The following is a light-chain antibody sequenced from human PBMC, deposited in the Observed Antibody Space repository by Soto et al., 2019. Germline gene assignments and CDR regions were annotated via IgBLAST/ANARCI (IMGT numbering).Light chain of an antibody. V-gene: IGLV2-23*02. Sequence: QSALTQPASVSGSPGQSITISCSGTSNDVGGYDVVSWYQQLPGKAPKLLIHEVSRRPSEISSRFSGSKSGNTASLTISGLQPEDEADYYCCSYAGNKLIFVGGTKVTVL. CDR1: SNDVGGYDV. J-gene: IGLJ2*01. CDR2: EVS. CDR3: CSYAGNKLI.